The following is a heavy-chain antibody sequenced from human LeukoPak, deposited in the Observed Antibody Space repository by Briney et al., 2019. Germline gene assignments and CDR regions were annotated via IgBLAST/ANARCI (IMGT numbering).Heavy chain of an antibody. D-gene: IGHD3-10*01. V-gene: IGHV3-23*01. Sequence: PGGSLRLSCAASGFTFSSNAMSSVRQAPGKGLEWVSVISSSGSSSYYADSVKGRFTISRDNSKNTLYLQMNSLRAEDTATYYCAKNFGSGNYRSFDYWGQGTLVTVSS. CDR2: ISSSGSSS. CDR1: GFTFSSNA. CDR3: AKNFGSGNYRSFDY. J-gene: IGHJ4*02.